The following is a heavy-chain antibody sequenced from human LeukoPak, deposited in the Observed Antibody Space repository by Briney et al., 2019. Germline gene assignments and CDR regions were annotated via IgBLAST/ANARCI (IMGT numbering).Heavy chain of an antibody. D-gene: IGHD6-19*01. CDR1: GYTFTGYF. V-gene: IGHV1-2*02. CDR2: LNPNSGGT. Sequence: ASVKVSCKASGYTFTGYFLHWVRQAPGQGLEWMGWLNPNSGGTKYAQKFQGRVTMTRDTSISTAYMELSSLRSDDTAVCYCARDSSGSFGDYWGQGTLVAVSS. J-gene: IGHJ4*01. CDR3: ARDSSGSFGDY.